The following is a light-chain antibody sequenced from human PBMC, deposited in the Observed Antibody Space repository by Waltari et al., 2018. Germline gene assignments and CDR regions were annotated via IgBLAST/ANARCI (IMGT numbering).Light chain of an antibody. J-gene: IGLJ2*01. CDR2: GVT. V-gene: IGLV2-14*03. Sequence: QSALTQPASVSGSPGQSITISSTGTISDVANSNYVSWYQQHPGKAPKLMIYGVTNRPSGVSNRFSGSKSGNTASLTISGLQAEDEADYYCSSYTSSHVAFGGGTKLTVL. CDR3: SSYTSSHVA. CDR1: ISDVANSNY.